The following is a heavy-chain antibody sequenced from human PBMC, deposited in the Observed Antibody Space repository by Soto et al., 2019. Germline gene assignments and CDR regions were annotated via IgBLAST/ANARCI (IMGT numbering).Heavy chain of an antibody. CDR2: INPDNGNT. V-gene: IGHV1-3*01. D-gene: IGHD2-2*01. CDR3: ARGIATGQLDP. Sequence: SVKVSCKASGYTFTRYTMNWVRQAPGQRLEWMGWINPDNGNTKSSQKFQDRVIITRDTSAGTAYMDLSSLRSEDTAVYYCARGIATGQLDPWGQGTLVTVSS. CDR1: GYTFTRYT. J-gene: IGHJ5*02.